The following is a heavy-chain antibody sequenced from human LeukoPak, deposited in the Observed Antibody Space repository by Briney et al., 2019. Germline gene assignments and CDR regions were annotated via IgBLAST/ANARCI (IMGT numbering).Heavy chain of an antibody. CDR2: ISSSSSYI. V-gene: IGHV3-21*01. Sequence: GGSLRLSCAASGFIFSSYSMNWVRQAPGKGLEWVSSISSSSSYIYYADSVKGRFTISRDNAKNSLYLQMNSLRAEDTAVYYCARDIKPSIADYYGSGSYDYWGQGTLVTVSS. J-gene: IGHJ4*02. D-gene: IGHD3-10*01. CDR1: GFIFSSYS. CDR3: ARDIKPSIADYYGSGSYDY.